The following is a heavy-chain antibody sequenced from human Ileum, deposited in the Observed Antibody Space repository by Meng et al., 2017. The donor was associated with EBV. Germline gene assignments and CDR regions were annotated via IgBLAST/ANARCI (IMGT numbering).Heavy chain of an antibody. CDR3: ARRGTIKYFQH. Sequence: LQLQESGPGLVKPSETLSLTCAVSGGSFSSGSYYWGWIRQPPGKGLEWIGSIYYSGNTYYNPSLKSRVTISVDTSKNQFSLKLSSVTAADTAVYYCARRGTIKYFQHWGQGTLVTVSS. D-gene: IGHD2-8*01. V-gene: IGHV4-39*01. CDR2: IYYSGNT. J-gene: IGHJ1*01. CDR1: GGSFSSGSYY.